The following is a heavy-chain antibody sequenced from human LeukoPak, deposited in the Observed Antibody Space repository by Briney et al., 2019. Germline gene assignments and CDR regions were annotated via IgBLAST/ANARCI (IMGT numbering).Heavy chain of an antibody. V-gene: IGHV1-2*02. D-gene: IGHD3-10*01. CDR1: GYTFTGYY. Sequence: ASVKVSCKASGYTFTGYYMHWVRQAPGQGLEWMGWINPNSGGTNYAQKFQGRVTMTRDTSISTAFMELSRLRSDDTAVYYCARAQYYYGSGSYYSPANYWGQGTLVTVSS. CDR2: INPNSGGT. J-gene: IGHJ4*02. CDR3: ARAQYYYGSGSYYSPANY.